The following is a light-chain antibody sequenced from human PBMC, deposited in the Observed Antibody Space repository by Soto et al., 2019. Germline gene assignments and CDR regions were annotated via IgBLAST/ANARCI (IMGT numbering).Light chain of an antibody. CDR2: DTS. V-gene: IGKV3-11*01. Sequence: EIVMTQSPATLSVSPGERATLSCRASQSVSSSLAWYQQKPGQAPRLLIYDTSNRATGIPARFSGSGSGTDFTLTISSLEPEDFAVYYCHQRKSWPRTFGQVTKVDI. J-gene: IGKJ1*01. CDR1: QSVSSS. CDR3: HQRKSWPRT.